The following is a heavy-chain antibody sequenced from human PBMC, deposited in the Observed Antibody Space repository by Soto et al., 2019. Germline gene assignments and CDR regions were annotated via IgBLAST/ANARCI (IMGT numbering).Heavy chain of an antibody. J-gene: IGHJ4*02. V-gene: IGHV1-18*01. CDR3: ARVGSYYESTGYNKGLGH. D-gene: IGHD3-22*01. CDR2: ITPFSGHT. CDR1: GYSFYPSD. Sequence: QVQLAQSGPEVKKPGASVRVSCKASGYSFYPSDINWVRQAPGHGLEWMGRITPFSGHTTSAQTVQGRVTMTTDTSTSTADMELRSLKSDDTAVYYCARVGSYYESTGYNKGLGHWGQGTLVTVSS.